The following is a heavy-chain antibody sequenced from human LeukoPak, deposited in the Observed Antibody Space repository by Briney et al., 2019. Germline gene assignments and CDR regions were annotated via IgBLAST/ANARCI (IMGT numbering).Heavy chain of an antibody. CDR2: ISYDGSNT. D-gene: IGHD3-10*01. CDR1: GFTFSRYG. J-gene: IGHJ4*02. V-gene: IGHV3-30*03. CDR3: AIGDSGSYYNPFDY. Sequence: PGGSLRLSCAASGFTFSRYGMHWVRQAPDKGLEWVAVISYDGSNTYYADSVEGRFTISRDNSKNTLYLQMNSLRAEDTAVYYCAIGDSGSYYNPFDYWGQGTLVTVSS.